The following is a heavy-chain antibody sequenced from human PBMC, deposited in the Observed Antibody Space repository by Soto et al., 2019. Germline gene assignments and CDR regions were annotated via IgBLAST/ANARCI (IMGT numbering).Heavy chain of an antibody. V-gene: IGHV4-39*01. J-gene: IGHJ1*01. CDR1: GGSISSSSYY. Sequence: SETLSLTCTVSGGSISSSSYYWGWIRQPPGKGLEWIGSIYYSGSTYYNPSLKSRVTISVDTSKNQFSLKLSSVTAADTAVYYCARHPGGLWFGELQQWGQGTLVTVSS. D-gene: IGHD3-10*01. CDR3: ARHPGGLWFGELQQ. CDR2: IYYSGST.